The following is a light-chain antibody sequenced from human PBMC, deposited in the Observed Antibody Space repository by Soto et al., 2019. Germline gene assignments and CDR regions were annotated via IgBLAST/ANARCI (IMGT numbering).Light chain of an antibody. CDR1: QSVSSY. V-gene: IGKV3-11*01. CDR3: RQRSKWIT. Sequence: EIVLTQSPATLSLSPGERATLSCRASQSVSSYLAWYQQKPGQAPRLLIYDASNRATGIPARFSGSGSGTDFTLTISSLEPEDFAVFFCRQRSKWITFGQGTRLEIK. CDR2: DAS. J-gene: IGKJ5*01.